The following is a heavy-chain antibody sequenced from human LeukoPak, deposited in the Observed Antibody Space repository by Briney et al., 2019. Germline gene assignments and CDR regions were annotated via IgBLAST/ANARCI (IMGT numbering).Heavy chain of an antibody. CDR3: ARQRRSRDTAMVTVMDY. CDR2: FHNSRTT. D-gene: IGHD5-18*01. V-gene: IGHV4-59*01. Sequence: SESLSLTCTVSGGSISGYSWTWIRQPPGQGLEWIGYFHNSRTTSYNPSLTGRVIISVDTAMDQISLKLNSVTAADTAVYYCARQRRSRDTAMVTVMDYWGQGTLVTVSS. CDR1: GGSISGYS. J-gene: IGHJ4*02.